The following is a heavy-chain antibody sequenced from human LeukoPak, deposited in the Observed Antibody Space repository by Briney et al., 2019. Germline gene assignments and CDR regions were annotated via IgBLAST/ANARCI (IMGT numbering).Heavy chain of an antibody. CDR1: GFTFSNYG. Sequence: GGSLRLSCAASGFTFSNYGMHWVRQAPGKGLEWVAFIRYDGSNKYYADSVKGRFTISRDNSKNTLYLQMNSLRAEDTAVYYCAKVFPIAVAGTGYFDYWGQGTLVTVSS. V-gene: IGHV3-30*02. J-gene: IGHJ4*02. CDR3: AKVFPIAVAGTGYFDY. D-gene: IGHD6-19*01. CDR2: IRYDGSNK.